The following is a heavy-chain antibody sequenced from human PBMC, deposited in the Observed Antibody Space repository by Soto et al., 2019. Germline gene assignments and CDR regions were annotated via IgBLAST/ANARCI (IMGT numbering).Heavy chain of an antibody. CDR3: VRQAGGASTPGDDY. J-gene: IGHJ4*02. CDR1: GYTFDAFD. Sequence: QVQLVQSGAEVRKPGASVRVSCKASGYTFDAFDIHWVRQATGQGLQLMGWMNPYTGETAYTQTFRGIVSMTRDTSVSTAYMELPSLTSEDSAIYFCVRQAGGASTPGDDYWGQGTLVTVS. D-gene: IGHD2-15*01. V-gene: IGHV1-8*01. CDR2: MNPYTGET.